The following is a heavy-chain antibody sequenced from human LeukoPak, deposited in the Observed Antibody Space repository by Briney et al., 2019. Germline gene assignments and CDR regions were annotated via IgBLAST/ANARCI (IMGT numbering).Heavy chain of an antibody. Sequence: GGSLRLSCAASGFTFSNAWMNWVRQAPGKGLEWVGRIKSKTDGGTTDYAAPVKGRFTISRDDSKNTLYLQMNSLKTEDTAVYYCTTDTYYDYVWGSYSSDYWGQGTLVTVSS. J-gene: IGHJ4*02. D-gene: IGHD3-16*01. CDR2: IKSKTDGGTT. CDR3: TTDTYYDYVWGSYSSDY. V-gene: IGHV3-15*07. CDR1: GFTFSNAW.